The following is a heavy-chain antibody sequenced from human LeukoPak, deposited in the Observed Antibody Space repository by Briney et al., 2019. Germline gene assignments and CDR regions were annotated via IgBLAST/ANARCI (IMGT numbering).Heavy chain of an antibody. CDR1: GGSFSGYY. J-gene: IGHJ4*02. Sequence: SETLSLTCAVYGGSFSGYYWSWIRQPPGKGLEWLGEINHSGSTNYNPSLKSRVTISVDTSKNQFSLKLSSVTAADTAVYYCARGGGCSGGSCYCRWGQGTLVTVSS. D-gene: IGHD2-15*01. V-gene: IGHV4-34*01. CDR2: INHSGST. CDR3: ARGGGCSGGSCYCR.